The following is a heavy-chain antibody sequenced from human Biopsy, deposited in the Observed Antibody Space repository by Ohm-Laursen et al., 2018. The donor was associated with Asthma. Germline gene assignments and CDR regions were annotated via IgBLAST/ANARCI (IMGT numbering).Heavy chain of an antibody. J-gene: IGHJ4*02. CDR1: GFTFSNYG. Sequence: SLRLSCAAFGFTFSNYGMHWVRQAPGKGLDWVAVISFDGSNKDYTDSVKGRFTISRDNSRNTLHLQMNSLRAEDTAVYYCAKDVFPGWELRRGPDYWGQGTLVTVSS. CDR3: AKDVFPGWELRRGPDY. CDR2: ISFDGSNK. V-gene: IGHV3-30*18. D-gene: IGHD1-26*01.